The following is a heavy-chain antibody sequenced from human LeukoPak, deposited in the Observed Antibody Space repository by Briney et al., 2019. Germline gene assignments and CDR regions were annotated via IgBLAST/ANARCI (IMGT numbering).Heavy chain of an antibody. D-gene: IGHD6-19*01. J-gene: IGHJ4*02. CDR2: IYPGDSDT. CDR1: GYSFSNYW. CDR3: ASDFFRSGWYYFDY. V-gene: IGHV5-51*01. Sequence: GESLKISCKGSGYSFSNYWIGWVRQIPGKGLEWMGIIYPGDSDTPYSPSFQGQDTISADKSISTAYLQWSSLKASDTAMYYCASDFFRSGWYYFDYWGQGTLVTVSS.